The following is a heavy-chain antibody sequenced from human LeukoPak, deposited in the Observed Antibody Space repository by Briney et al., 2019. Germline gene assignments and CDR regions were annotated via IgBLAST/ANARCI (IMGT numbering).Heavy chain of an antibody. Sequence: PGGSLRLSCAASGFTFSSYGMHWVRQAPGKGLEWVAVIWYDGSNKYYADSVKGRFTISRDNSKNTLYLQMNSLRAEDTAVYYCARDRRYYDSSGYYPFRYWGQGTLVIVSS. CDR3: ARDRRYYDSSGYYPFRY. CDR2: IWYDGSNK. J-gene: IGHJ4*02. CDR1: GFTFSSYG. V-gene: IGHV3-33*01. D-gene: IGHD3-22*01.